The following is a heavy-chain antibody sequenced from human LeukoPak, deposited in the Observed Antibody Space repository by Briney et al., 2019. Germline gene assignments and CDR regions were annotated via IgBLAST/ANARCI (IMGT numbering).Heavy chain of an antibody. CDR1: GGSISSYY. J-gene: IGHJ4*02. CDR3: ARDLSHSSSWPPDY. D-gene: IGHD6-13*01. V-gene: IGHV4-4*07. Sequence: SETLPLTCTVSGGSISSYYWSWIRQPAGKGLEWIGRIYTSGSTNYNPSLKSRVTMSVDTSKNQFSLKLSSVTAADTAVYYCARDLSHSSSWPPDYWGQGTLVTVSS. CDR2: IYTSGST.